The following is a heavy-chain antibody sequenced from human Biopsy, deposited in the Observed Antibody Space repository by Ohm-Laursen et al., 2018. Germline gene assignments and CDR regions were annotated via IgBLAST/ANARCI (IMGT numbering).Heavy chain of an antibody. Sequence: SDTLSLTCTVSGDSVTKYYWSWIRQPPGKGLEWIGHIYYSVMTNYNPSLKSRLTISVDTSKNQFSLKLSSVTAADTAVYYCARMDCSGGSCHYYSYGMDVWGQGTTVTVSS. CDR2: IYYSVMT. CDR1: GDSVTKYY. CDR3: ARMDCSGGSCHYYSYGMDV. J-gene: IGHJ6*02. V-gene: IGHV4-59*08. D-gene: IGHD2-15*01.